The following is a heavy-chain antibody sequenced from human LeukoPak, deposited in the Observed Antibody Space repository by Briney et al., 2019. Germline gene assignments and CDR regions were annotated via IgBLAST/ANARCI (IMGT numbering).Heavy chain of an antibody. D-gene: IGHD6-19*01. J-gene: IGHJ4*02. CDR2: IIASNGNT. CDR1: GYTFTSYC. CDR3: AGDGQWSKGDY. V-gene: IGHV1-18*01. Sequence: ASVMISSKASGYTFTSYCISWVRQAPGQGLEERVWIIASNGNTNYSQKLLGRLIITTDTSTSTAYYELWSLRTAAAAVYDYAGDGQWSKGDYWGQGTLVTVSS.